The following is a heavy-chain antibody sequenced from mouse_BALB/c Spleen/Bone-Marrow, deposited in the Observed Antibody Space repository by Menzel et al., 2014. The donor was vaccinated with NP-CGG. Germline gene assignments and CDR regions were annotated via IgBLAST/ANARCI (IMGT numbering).Heavy chain of an antibody. CDR3: TSYYGYY. V-gene: IGHV6-6*01. D-gene: IGHD1-2*01. CDR2: IRNKANNLAA. CDR1: GFTFSDAW. Sequence: DVQLQESGGGLVQPGGSMKLSCAASGFTFSDAWMDWVRQSPEKGLEWVAEIRNKANNLAAYFSESVKGGFTISRDDSKSSVYLQMNILRPEDTGIYYCTSYYGYYWGQGTTLTVSS. J-gene: IGHJ2*01.